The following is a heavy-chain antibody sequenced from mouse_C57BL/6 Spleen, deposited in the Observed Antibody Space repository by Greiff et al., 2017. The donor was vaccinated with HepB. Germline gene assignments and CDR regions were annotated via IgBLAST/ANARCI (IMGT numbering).Heavy chain of an antibody. CDR2: IRSKSNNYAT. Sequence: EVKLVESGGGLVQPKGSLKLSCAASGFSFNTYAMNWVRQAPGKGLEWVARIRSKSNNYATYYADSVKDRFTISRDDSESMLYLQMNNLKTEDTAMYYGVSDYYGVFDYWGQGTTLTVSS. J-gene: IGHJ2*01. CDR3: VSDYYGVFDY. V-gene: IGHV10-1*01. D-gene: IGHD1-1*01. CDR1: GFSFNTYA.